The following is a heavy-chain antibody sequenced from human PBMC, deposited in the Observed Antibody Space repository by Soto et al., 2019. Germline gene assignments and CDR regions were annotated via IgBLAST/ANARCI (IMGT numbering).Heavy chain of an antibody. Sequence: EVQLVESGGGLVHPGGSLRLSCAASGFTFSSYWMHCVRQAPGQGLVWVSRLNTDGSTTNYADSVKGRFTISRDNAKNTLYLQMNSLRAEDTAVYYCARGVRNNYGADVWGQGTTVTVSS. CDR3: ARGVRNNYGADV. CDR2: LNTDGSTT. J-gene: IGHJ6*02. CDR1: GFTFSSYW. D-gene: IGHD1-1*01. V-gene: IGHV3-74*01.